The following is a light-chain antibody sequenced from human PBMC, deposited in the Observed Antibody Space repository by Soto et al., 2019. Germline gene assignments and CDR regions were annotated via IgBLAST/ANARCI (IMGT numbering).Light chain of an antibody. CDR1: QSVSTF. CDR3: QKRSNCWT. CDR2: DAS. V-gene: IGKV3-11*01. Sequence: EIVLTQSPATLSLSPGERAALSYRASQSVSTFLAWYPHKPGQAPRLLIYDASNRATGIPARFSGSGSGTDFTLTISSLEPEDSAFYYCQKRSNCWTFGQGTK. J-gene: IGKJ1*01.